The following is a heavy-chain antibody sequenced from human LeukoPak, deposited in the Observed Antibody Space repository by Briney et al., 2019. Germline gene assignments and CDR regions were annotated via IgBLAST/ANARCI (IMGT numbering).Heavy chain of an antibody. CDR3: AASGGWDAFHV. D-gene: IGHD2-15*01. J-gene: IGHJ3*01. CDR2: IYYSGIA. CDR1: DASITTYY. V-gene: IGHV4-59*03. Sequence: SKTLSLTCIVSDASITTYYWHWIRQPPGKGLEWLGYIYYSGIANYNPSLKSRVTISVDTSKKQFSLQVKSVTAADTAVYYCAASGGWDAFHVWGQGRMVPVSS.